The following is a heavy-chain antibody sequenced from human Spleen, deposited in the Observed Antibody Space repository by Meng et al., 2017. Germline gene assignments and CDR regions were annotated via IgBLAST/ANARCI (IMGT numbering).Heavy chain of an antibody. CDR1: GYSISSGYY. Sequence: SQTLSLTCAVSGYSISSGYYWNWIRQPPGKGLEWIGFIYHNGDTNYNPSLKSRVTISVDTSKNQFSLKLSSVTAADTAVYYCARGGSGNWFDPWGQGTLVTVSS. D-gene: IGHD3-16*01. J-gene: IGHJ5*02. V-gene: IGHV4-38-2*01. CDR3: ARGGSGNWFDP. CDR2: IYHNGDT.